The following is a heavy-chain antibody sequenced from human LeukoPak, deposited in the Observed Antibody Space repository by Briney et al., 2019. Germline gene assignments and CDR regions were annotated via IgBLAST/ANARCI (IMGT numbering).Heavy chain of an antibody. J-gene: IGHJ4*02. CDR2: IYYSGST. D-gene: IGHD3-3*01. V-gene: IGHV4-30-4*08. Sequence: LRLSCAASGFTFSSYSMNWVRQPPGKGLEWIGYIYYSGSTYYNPSLKSRVTISVDTSKNQLSLKLGSVTAADTAVYYCAREFWSGYSRFPVDWGQGTLVTVSS. CDR3: AREFWSGYSRFPVD. CDR1: GFTFSSYS.